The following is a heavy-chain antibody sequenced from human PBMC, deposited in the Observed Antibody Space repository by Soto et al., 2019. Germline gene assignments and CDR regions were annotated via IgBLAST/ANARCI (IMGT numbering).Heavy chain of an antibody. Sequence: QVQLQESGPGLVKPSETLSLTCTVSSGSISTYYWSWIRQPAGEGLEWIGRMSISGSTNYNPSLKSRVTMSVDTSKNQFSLRLTSVTAADTAVYYCARDGDYCSGNTCYSTWFDPWGQGTLVTVSS. CDR2: MSISGST. V-gene: IGHV4-4*07. CDR3: ARDGDYCSGNTCYSTWFDP. J-gene: IGHJ5*02. CDR1: SGSISTYY. D-gene: IGHD2-15*01.